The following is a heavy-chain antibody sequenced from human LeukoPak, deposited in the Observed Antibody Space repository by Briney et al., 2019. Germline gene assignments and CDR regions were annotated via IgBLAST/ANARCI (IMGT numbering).Heavy chain of an antibody. J-gene: IGHJ4*02. CDR3: ARFWGRESNEVPRDY. CDR2: INAGNGNT. D-gene: IGHD3-16*01. Sequence: GASVKVSCKASGYTFTRYAMHWVRQAPGQRLEWMGWINAGNGNTKYSQKFQGRVTITRDTSASTAYMELSSLRSEDTAVYYCARFWGRESNEVPRDYWGQGTLVTVSS. V-gene: IGHV1-3*01. CDR1: GYTFTRYA.